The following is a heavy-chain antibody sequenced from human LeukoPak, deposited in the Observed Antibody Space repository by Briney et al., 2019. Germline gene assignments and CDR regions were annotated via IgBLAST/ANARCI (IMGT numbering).Heavy chain of an antibody. J-gene: IGHJ4*02. CDR2: ISGSGGST. D-gene: IGHD3-22*01. V-gene: IGHV3-23*01. Sequence: GGSLRLSCPASGFTFSSYAMSWVRQAPGKGLEGFSAISGSGGSTYYADSVKGRFTISRDNPKNTLYLQMNNLRAGDTAVYFCAKRGVVIRVILVGFHKEAYYFDSWGQGALVTVSS. CDR3: AKRGVVIRVILVGFHKEAYYFDS. CDR1: GFTFSSYA.